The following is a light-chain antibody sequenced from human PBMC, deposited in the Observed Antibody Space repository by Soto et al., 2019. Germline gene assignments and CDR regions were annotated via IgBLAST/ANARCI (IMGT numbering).Light chain of an antibody. CDR1: SSDVGGYNR. CDR2: EVS. CDR3: NSYTSGNTYV. J-gene: IGLJ1*01. Sequence: QSVLTQPASVSGSPGQSITISCTGTSSDVGGYNRVSWYQQPPGTAPKLMIYEVSNRPSGVPDRFSGSKSGNTASLTISGLQPEDEADYYCNSYTSGNTYVFGTGTKVTVL. V-gene: IGLV2-18*02.